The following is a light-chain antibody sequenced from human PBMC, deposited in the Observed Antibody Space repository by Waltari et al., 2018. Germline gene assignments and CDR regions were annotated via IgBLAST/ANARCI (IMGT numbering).Light chain of an antibody. V-gene: IGKV3-11*01. CDR3: QQRNSWPLT. J-gene: IGKJ4*01. CDR2: DTS. CDR1: QTVNTY. Sequence: ENVLTQSPVTLSLSPGERATLSCRASQTVNTYLAWYQQKPGQAPRLLIYDTSNRATGIPARFSGSGSGTDFTLTISSLEPEDFAVYYCQQRNSWPLTFGGGTKVEIK.